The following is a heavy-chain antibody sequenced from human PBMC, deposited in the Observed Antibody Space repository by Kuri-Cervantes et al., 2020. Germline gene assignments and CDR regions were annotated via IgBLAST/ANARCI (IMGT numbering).Heavy chain of an antibody. CDR3: ASMAEQSYYFDY. V-gene: IGHV4-34*01. J-gene: IGHJ4*02. CDR2: INHSGST. Sequence: GSLRLSCAVYGGSFSDYYWSWIRQPPGKGLEWIGEINHSGSTNYNPSLKSRVTISVDTSKNQFSLKLSSVTAADTAVYYRASMAEQSYYFDYWGQGTLVTVSS. D-gene: IGHD1/OR15-1a*01. CDR1: GGSFSDYY.